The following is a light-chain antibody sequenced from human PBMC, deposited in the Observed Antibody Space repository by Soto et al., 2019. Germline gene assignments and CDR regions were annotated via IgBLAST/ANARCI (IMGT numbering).Light chain of an antibody. J-gene: IGLJ2*01. CDR3: SSSAGSNNMI. Sequence: QSALTQPPSASGSPGQSFTISCTGTSSDVGGYNYVSWYQQHPGKAPKLMIYEVSKRPSGVPDSFSGSKSGNTASLTVSGLQAEDAADYYCSSSAGSNNMIFGGGTKLTVL. CDR2: EVS. V-gene: IGLV2-8*01. CDR1: SSDVGGYNY.